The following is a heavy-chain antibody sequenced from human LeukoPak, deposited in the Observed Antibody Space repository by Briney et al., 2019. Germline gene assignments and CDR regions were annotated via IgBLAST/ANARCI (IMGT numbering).Heavy chain of an antibody. V-gene: IGHV4-59*12. D-gene: IGHD2-15*01. CDR2: IYYSGST. CDR1: GGSISSYY. J-gene: IGHJ4*02. Sequence: SETLSLTCTVSGGSISSYYCSWIRQPPGKGLEWIGYIYYSGSTNYNPSLKSRVTISVDTSKNQFSLKLSSVTAADTVVYYCARGGGGYCSGGSCYPYYWGQGTLVTVSS. CDR3: ARGGGGYCSGGSCYPYY.